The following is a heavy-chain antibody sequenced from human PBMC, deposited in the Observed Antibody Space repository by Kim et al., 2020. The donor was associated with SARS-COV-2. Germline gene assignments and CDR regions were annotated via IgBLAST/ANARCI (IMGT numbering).Heavy chain of an antibody. Sequence: GGSLRLSCAASGFTFSSYAMHWVRQAPGKGLEWVAVISYDGSNKYYADSVKGRFTISRDNSKNTLYLQMNSLRAEDTAVYYCARGRPRNTMIVVVTRNVYNAFDIWGQGTMVTVSS. J-gene: IGHJ3*02. CDR2: ISYDGSNK. CDR1: GFTFSSYA. V-gene: IGHV3-30-3*01. CDR3: ARGRPRNTMIVVVTRNVYNAFDI. D-gene: IGHD3-22*01.